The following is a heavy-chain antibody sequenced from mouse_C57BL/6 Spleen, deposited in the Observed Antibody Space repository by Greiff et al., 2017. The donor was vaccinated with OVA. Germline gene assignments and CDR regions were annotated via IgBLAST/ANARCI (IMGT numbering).Heavy chain of an antibody. CDR3: AGGDGSSGWYCDV. CDR2: IYPGSGST. V-gene: IGHV1-55*01. J-gene: IGHJ1*03. Sequence: QVPLQQPGAALVKPGASVKMSCKASGYTFTRYWITWVTQRPGQGLEWIGDIYPGSGSTNYNEKFKSKATLTVDTSSSADYMQISSMTSEDSAVYYCAGGDGSSGWYCDVWGTGTTVTVSS. CDR1: GYTFTRYW. D-gene: IGHD1-1*01.